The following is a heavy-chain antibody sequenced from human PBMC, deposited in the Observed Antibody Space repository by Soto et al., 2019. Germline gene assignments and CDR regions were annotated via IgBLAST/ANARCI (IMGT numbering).Heavy chain of an antibody. D-gene: IGHD3-16*01. CDR1: KFTFSTYA. CDR3: AREISYVSGGHLYYGMDV. CDR2: ISGSGDNT. V-gene: IGHV3-23*01. Sequence: VGSLILSWAASKFTFSTYAMTWVRQAPGKGLEWVSDISGSGDNTYYADSVKGRFTISRDNSKSTLYLQMNSLRAEDTAVYYCAREISYVSGGHLYYGMDVLGQGTAVTVSS. J-gene: IGHJ6*02.